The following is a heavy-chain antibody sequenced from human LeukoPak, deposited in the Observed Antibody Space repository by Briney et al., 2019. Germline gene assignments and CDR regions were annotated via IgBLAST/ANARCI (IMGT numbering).Heavy chain of an antibody. CDR2: ISWNSGSI. CDR1: GFTFDDYA. J-gene: IGHJ4*02. D-gene: IGHD3-10*01. Sequence: GGSLRLSCAASGFTFDDYAMHWVRQAPGKGLEWVSGISWNSGSIGYADSVKGRFTISRDNAKNSLYLQMNSLRAEDTALYYCAKGVRDYYGSGSYYRAYYFDYWGQGTLVTVSS. CDR3: AKGVRDYYGSGSYYRAYYFDY. V-gene: IGHV3-9*01.